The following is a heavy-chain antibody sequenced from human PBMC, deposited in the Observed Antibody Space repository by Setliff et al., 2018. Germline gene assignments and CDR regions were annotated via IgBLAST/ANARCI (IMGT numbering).Heavy chain of an antibody. CDR1: GDTSTTYA. J-gene: IGHJ4*02. Sequence: ASVKVSCKASGDTSTTYAIHWVRQAPGQGLEWMGWINAGNGNIRYSQNFQGRVTITRDTSASTAYMELSSLTSEDTAIYYCARGDVNSGSYYHFDYWGQGTLVTVSS. CDR2: INAGNGNI. CDR3: ARGDVNSGSYYHFDY. V-gene: IGHV1-3*01. D-gene: IGHD1-26*01.